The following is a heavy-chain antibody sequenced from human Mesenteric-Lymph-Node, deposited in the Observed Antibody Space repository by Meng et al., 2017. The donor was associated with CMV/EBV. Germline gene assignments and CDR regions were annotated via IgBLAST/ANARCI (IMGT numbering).Heavy chain of an antibody. D-gene: IGHD5-12*01. CDR1: GGTFSRYT. Sequence: SVKVSCKTSGGTFSRYTINWVRQAPGQGLEWMGRIIPILDITNYAQRFQGRVTIIADKSTSTASMELSSLRSEDTAVYYCTSQFAPRQVAQAFDYWGQGTLVTVSS. V-gene: IGHV1-69*02. CDR2: IIPILDIT. CDR3: TSQFAPRQVAQAFDY. J-gene: IGHJ4*02.